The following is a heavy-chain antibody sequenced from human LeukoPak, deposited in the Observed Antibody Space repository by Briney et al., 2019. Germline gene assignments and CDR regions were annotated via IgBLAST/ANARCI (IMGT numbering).Heavy chain of an antibody. D-gene: IGHD3-22*01. CDR3: SSKESSAYDY. CDR2: ISAYNGYA. CDR1: GYTFTSYG. J-gene: IGHJ4*02. Sequence: ASVKVSYKACGYTFTSYGSSGVRQAPGQGLEWMGWISAYNGYAKYAQNVQGRVTMTTDTSTSTAYMDLRKLRSDDTDVYYCSSKESSAYDYWGQGTLVTVSS. V-gene: IGHV1-18*01.